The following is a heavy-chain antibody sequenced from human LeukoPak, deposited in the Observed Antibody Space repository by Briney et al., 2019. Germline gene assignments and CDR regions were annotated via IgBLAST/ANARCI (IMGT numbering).Heavy chain of an antibody. V-gene: IGHV3-23*01. CDR1: GFTFSTYA. D-gene: IGHD4-23*01. CDR3: AKDPVVTY. J-gene: IGHJ4*02. Sequence: GGSLRLSCAASGFTFSTYAMTWVRQAPGKGLEWISGVSGNGGITFYADSVKGRFTISRDNSKNTLSLQMNSLRAEDTAVYYCAKDPVVTYWGQGTLVTVSS. CDR2: VSGNGGIT.